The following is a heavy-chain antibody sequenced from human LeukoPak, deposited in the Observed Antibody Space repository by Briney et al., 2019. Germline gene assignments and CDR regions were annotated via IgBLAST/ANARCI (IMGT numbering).Heavy chain of an antibody. CDR3: ARDAKCRY. CDR1: RFTFNSYE. V-gene: IGHV3-48*03. Sequence: QPGGSLRLSCAASRFTFNSYEMNWVRQTPGKGLEWVSYISSSGSTIYYADSVKGRFTISRDNAKNSLYLQMNSLRAEDTAVYYCARDAKCRYWGQGTLVTVSS. D-gene: IGHD2-15*01. CDR2: ISSSGSTI. J-gene: IGHJ4*02.